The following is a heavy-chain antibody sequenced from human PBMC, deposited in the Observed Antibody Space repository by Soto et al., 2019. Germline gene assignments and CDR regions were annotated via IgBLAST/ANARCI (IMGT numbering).Heavy chain of an antibody. CDR2: IYPGDSDT. V-gene: IGHV5-51*01. CDR1: GYSFASYW. D-gene: IGHD6-6*01. CDR3: ARTRSFTLGFYYDGMDV. J-gene: IGHJ6*02. Sequence: GESLKISCQGSGYSFASYWIGWVRQMPGKDLEWMGSIYPGDSDTRYSPSFQGQVTISADKSLRTAYLQWTSLKASDTALYYCARTRSFTLGFYYDGMDVWGQGTTVTVSS.